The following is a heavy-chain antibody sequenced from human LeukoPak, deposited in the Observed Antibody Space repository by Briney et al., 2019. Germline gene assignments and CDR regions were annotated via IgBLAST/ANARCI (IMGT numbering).Heavy chain of an antibody. D-gene: IGHD2-2*01. CDR1: GGSLSGYY. V-gene: IGHV4-4*08. CDR2: VNAVGST. Sequence: SETLSLTCAVSGGSLSGYYWNWIRQPPGEGLEWIGYVNAVGSTKYNPSLRSRLTTSVDKSKNQFSLKLNSVTAADSAVYFCARRVPAASGGGFDYWGQGTLVAVSS. CDR3: ARRVPAASGGGFDY. J-gene: IGHJ4*02.